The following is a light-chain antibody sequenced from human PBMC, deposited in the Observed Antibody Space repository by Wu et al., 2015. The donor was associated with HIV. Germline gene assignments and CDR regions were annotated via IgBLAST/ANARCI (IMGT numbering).Light chain of an antibody. CDR3: QQSYSYFHV. J-gene: IGKJ4*01. CDR2: TAS. V-gene: IGKV1-39*01. CDR1: QSITTY. Sequence: DIQMTQSPSSLSASVGDRVTITCRASQSITTYLNWYQQKPGKAPKLLIYTASSLQGGVPSRFSGSGSGTDFTLTISNLQPEDSATYYCQQSYSYFHVLGGGTKVEIK.